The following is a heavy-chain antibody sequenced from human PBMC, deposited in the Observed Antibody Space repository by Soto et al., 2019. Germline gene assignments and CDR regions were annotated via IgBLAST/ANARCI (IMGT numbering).Heavy chain of an antibody. CDR1: GGTFSSYT. CDR2: IIPILGIA. J-gene: IGHJ4*02. Sequence: GASVKVSCKASGGTFSSYTISWVRQAPGQGLEWMGRIIPILGIANYAQKFQGRVTITADKSTSTAYMELSSLRSEDTAVYYCARDPYYYDSSGYYYVSPFGFDYWGQGTLVTVSS. V-gene: IGHV1-69*04. D-gene: IGHD3-22*01. CDR3: ARDPYYYDSSGYYYVSPFGFDY.